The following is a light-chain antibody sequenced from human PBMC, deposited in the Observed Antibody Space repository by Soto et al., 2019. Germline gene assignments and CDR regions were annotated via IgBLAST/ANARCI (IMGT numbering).Light chain of an antibody. J-gene: IGKJ5*01. V-gene: IGKV3-20*01. CDR2: GAS. Sequence: EIVLTQPPDTLSLSPGERVTLFCRASQSVSRNLAWHQQKPGQAPRLLIYGASSRATGIPGRFSGSGSGTDFTLTISRLEPEDFAVYYCQQYGSSPLFGQGTRLEIK. CDR1: QSVSRN. CDR3: QQYGSSPL.